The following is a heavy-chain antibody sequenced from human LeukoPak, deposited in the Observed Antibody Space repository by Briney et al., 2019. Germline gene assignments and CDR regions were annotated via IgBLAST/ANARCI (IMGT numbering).Heavy chain of an antibody. CDR1: GGSISSSSYY. V-gene: IGHV4-39*02. J-gene: IGHJ5*02. CDR3: ARDRYYYDSSGYRFDP. D-gene: IGHD3-22*01. CDR2: IYYSGST. Sequence: SETLSLTCTVSGGSISSSSYYWGWIRQPPGKGLEWIGSIYYSGSTYYNPSLKSRVTISVDTSKNQFSLKLSSVTAADTAVYYCARDRYYYDSSGYRFDPWGQGTLVTVSS.